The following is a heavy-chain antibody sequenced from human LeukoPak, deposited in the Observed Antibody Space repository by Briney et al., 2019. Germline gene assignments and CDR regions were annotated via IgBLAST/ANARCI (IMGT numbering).Heavy chain of an antibody. CDR2: ISAYNGNT. J-gene: IGHJ4*02. D-gene: IGHD6-19*01. Sequence: ASVTVSCKASGYTFTSYGISWVRQAPGQGLEWMGWISAYNGNTNYAQKLQGRVTMTTDTSTSTAYMELRSLRSDDTAVYSCARGFIAVAGSPFDYWGQGTLVTVSS. CDR3: ARGFIAVAGSPFDY. CDR1: GYTFTSYG. V-gene: IGHV1-18*01.